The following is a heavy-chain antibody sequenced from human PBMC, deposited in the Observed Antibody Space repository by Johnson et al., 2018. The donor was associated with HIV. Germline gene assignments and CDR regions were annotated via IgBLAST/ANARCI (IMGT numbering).Heavy chain of an antibody. V-gene: IGHV3-30*02. D-gene: IGHD3-3*01. CDR1: GFTFSSYG. Sequence: QVQLVESGGGLVQPGGSLRLSCAASGFTFSSYGMHWVRQAPGKGLEWVAFIRYDGSDKYYADSVKGRFTISRDNSKDTLYLQMDGLRPEDTALYYCAKDLGESECDEWASDYYDFGRDYPCLAPRGVPGTFDIWGQGTMVTVSS. J-gene: IGHJ3*02. CDR2: IRYDGSDK. CDR3: AKDLGESECDEWASDYYDFGRDYPCLAPRGVPGTFDI.